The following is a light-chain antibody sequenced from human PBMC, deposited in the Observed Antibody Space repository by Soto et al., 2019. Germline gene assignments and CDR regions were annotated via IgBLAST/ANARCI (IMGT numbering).Light chain of an antibody. CDR3: QQYGSSPQT. CDR1: QSVSSNY. Sequence: EIVLTQSPGTLSLSPGERATLSCRASQSVSSNYLAWFQQKPGQAPRLLIYAASSRATGIPDRFSGSGSGTDFTLTISRLEPEDFAVYYCQQYGSSPQTFGQGTKVEIK. CDR2: AAS. V-gene: IGKV3-20*01. J-gene: IGKJ1*01.